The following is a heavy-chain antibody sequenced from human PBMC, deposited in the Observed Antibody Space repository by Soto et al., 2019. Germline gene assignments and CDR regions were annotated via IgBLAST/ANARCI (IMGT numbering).Heavy chain of an antibody. Sequence: VQLVESGGGVVQPGRSLRLSCAASGFTFSSYGMHWVRQAPGKGLEWVAVISYDGSNKYYADSVKGRFTISRDNSKNTLYLQMNSLRAEDTAVYYCAKLLNSYGNYWGQGTLVTVSS. CDR3: AKLLNSYGNY. CDR1: GFTFSSYG. V-gene: IGHV3-30*18. D-gene: IGHD5-18*01. J-gene: IGHJ4*02. CDR2: ISYDGSNK.